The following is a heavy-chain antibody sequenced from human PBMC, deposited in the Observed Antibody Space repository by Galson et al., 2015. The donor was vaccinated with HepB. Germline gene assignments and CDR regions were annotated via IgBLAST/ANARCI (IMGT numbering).Heavy chain of an antibody. Sequence: SLRLSCAASGFTVNSNYMSWVRLTPGRGLEWVSAIEGTGRTDYADSVEGRFTISRDNSKNTLYLQMNSLRAEDTAVYYCAIGIVMVTIADYWGLGTLVTVSS. CDR1: GFTVNSNY. J-gene: IGHJ4*02. CDR3: AIGIVMVTIADY. V-gene: IGHV3-53*01. D-gene: IGHD5-24*01. CDR2: IEGTGRT.